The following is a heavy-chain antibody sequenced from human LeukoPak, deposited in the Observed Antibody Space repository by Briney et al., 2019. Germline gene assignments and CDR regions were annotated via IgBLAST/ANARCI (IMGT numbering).Heavy chain of an antibody. J-gene: IGHJ4*02. CDR2: ISTSSSYT. D-gene: IGHD1-26*01. CDR3: VRGYSTVDY. CDR1: GFTFSDSY. Sequence: GGSLRLSCAASGFTFSDSYMSWIRQAPGKGLEWVSYISTSSSYTNYADSVKGRFTISRANAENSLYLEMNSLRAEDTAVYYCVRGYSTVDYWGQGTLVTVSS. V-gene: IGHV3-11*03.